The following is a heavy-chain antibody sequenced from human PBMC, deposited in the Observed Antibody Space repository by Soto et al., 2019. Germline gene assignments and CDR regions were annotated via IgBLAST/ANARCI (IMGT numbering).Heavy chain of an antibody. J-gene: IGHJ4*02. CDR1: GFTFSTYA. D-gene: IGHD2-2*01. V-gene: IGHV3-23*01. CDR3: AKDKGGRYCSRTSCLYFFDY. CDR2: ISDSGST. Sequence: EVQLLESGGGLVQPGGSLRLSCTASGFTFSTYAMSWVRQAPGKGLEWVSTISDSGSTYYADSVKGRFTISRDNSKNTLYLEMNSLRAEDTAVYYCAKDKGGRYCSRTSCLYFFDYWGQGTLVTVSS.